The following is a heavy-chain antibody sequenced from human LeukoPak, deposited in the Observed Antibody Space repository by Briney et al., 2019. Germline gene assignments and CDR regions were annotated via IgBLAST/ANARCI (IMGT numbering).Heavy chain of an antibody. D-gene: IGHD3-10*01. J-gene: IGHJ6*03. Sequence: GESLKISCKGSGYNFATYWIGWVRQMPGKGLEWMGIIYPGDSTTRYSPSFRGQVTIAADKSINTAYLQWSSLRASDTAMYYCARRKNRSSYYNRDHYYYMDVWGKGTTVTVSS. CDR1: GYNFATYW. CDR2: IYPGDSTT. V-gene: IGHV5-51*01. CDR3: ARRKNRSSYYNRDHYYYMDV.